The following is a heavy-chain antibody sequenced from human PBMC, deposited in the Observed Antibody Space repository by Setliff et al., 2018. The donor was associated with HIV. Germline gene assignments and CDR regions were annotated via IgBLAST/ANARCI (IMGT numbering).Heavy chain of an antibody. CDR3: ARHEAGGGMDV. CDR2: IDPTDSYI. Sequence: GESLKISRKGSGYSFTNSWIGWVRQMPGKGPEWMGRIDPTDSYINYSPSFQGHVTISADKSISSAYLQWSSLKASDTAMYYCARHEAGGGMDVWGQGTTVTVSS. J-gene: IGHJ6*02. CDR1: GYSFTNSW. D-gene: IGHD3-10*01. V-gene: IGHV5-10-1*01.